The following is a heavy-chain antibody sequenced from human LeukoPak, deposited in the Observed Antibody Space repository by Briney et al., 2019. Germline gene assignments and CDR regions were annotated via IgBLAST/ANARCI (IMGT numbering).Heavy chain of an antibody. D-gene: IGHD6-19*01. Sequence: EGSLRLSCAASGFTFSSYSMNWVRQAPGKGLEWVSSISSSSSYIYYADSVKGRFTISRDNAKNSLYLQMNSLRAEDTAVYYCARDRLQWLVPPVPINGMDVWGQGTTVTVSS. CDR3: ARDRLQWLVPPVPINGMDV. J-gene: IGHJ6*02. CDR1: GFTFSSYS. V-gene: IGHV3-21*01. CDR2: ISSSSSYI.